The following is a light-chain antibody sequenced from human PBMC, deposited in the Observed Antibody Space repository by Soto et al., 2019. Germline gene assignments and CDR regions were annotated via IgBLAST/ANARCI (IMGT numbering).Light chain of an antibody. J-gene: IGLJ1*01. V-gene: IGLV1-44*01. CDR3: AAWDDSLNGLYV. CDR2: SSN. CDR1: SSNIGSNT. Sequence: QSVLTQPPSASGTPGQSVTISCSGSSSNIGSNTVDWYQQLPGTAPKLLIYSSNQRPSGVPDRFSGSKSGTSASPAISGLQSDDEADYFCAAWDDSLNGLYVFGTRTKVTVL.